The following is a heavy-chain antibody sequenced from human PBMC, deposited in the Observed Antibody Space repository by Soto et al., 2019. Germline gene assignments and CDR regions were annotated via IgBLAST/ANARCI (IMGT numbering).Heavy chain of an antibody. J-gene: IGHJ3*02. CDR2: IYYSGST. CDR1: GGSISSGDYH. V-gene: IGHV4-30-4*01. D-gene: IGHD5-12*01. CDR3: ARDPYSGYDLWGAFDI. Sequence: SETLSLTCTVSGGSISSGDYHWSWIRQPPGKGLEWIGCIYYSGSTYYNPSLKSRVTISVDTSKNQFSLKLSSVTAADTAVYYCARDPYSGYDLWGAFDIWGQGTMVTVSS.